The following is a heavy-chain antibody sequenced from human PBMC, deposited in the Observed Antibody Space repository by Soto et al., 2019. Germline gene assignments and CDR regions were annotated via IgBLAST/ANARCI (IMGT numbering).Heavy chain of an antibody. CDR1: GDTFTTYF. D-gene: IGHD2-15*01. CDR2: INPRDGAI. CDR3: TRRGYCSGGSCPLGFDY. Sequence: QVQLVQSGAEVTKPGASVKVSCKASGDTFTTYFVHWVRQAPGQGLDWMGVINPRDGAISYAQRFQGRVTMTRDTSMSTVYMELSSLRSEDTAMYYCTRRGYCSGGSCPLGFDYWGQGTLVTVSS. V-gene: IGHV1-46*03. J-gene: IGHJ4*02.